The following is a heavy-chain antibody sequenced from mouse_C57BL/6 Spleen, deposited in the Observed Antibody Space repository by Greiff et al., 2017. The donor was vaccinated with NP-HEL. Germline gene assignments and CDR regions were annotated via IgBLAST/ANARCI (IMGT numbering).Heavy chain of an antibody. V-gene: IGHV1-82*01. CDR2: IYPGDGDT. J-gene: IGHJ4*01. D-gene: IGHD1-3*01. CDR1: GYAFSSSW. CDR3: ARGKGHAMDY. Sequence: VQLQQSGPELVKPGASVKISCKASGYAFSSSWLNWVKQRPGTGLEWIGRIYPGDGDTNYNGKFKGKATLTADKSSSTAYMQRSSLTSEDSAVYFCARGKGHAMDYWGQGTSVTVSS.